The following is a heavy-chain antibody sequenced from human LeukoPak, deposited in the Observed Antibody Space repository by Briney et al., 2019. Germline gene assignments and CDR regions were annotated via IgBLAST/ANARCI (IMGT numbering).Heavy chain of an antibody. J-gene: IGHJ6*02. CDR3: ARHGPLVHYYGMDV. V-gene: IGHV4-59*08. CDR1: GDSISSYY. Sequence: KPSETLSLTCTVSGDSISSYYWSWIRQPPGKGLEWIGYIYYSGSTNYNPSLKSRVTISVDTSKNQFSLKLSSVTAADTAVYYCARHGPLVHYYGMDVWGQGTTVTVSS. D-gene: IGHD6-13*01. CDR2: IYYSGST.